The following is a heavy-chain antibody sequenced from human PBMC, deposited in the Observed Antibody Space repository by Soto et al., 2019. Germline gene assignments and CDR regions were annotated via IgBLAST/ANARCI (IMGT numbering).Heavy chain of an antibody. J-gene: IGHJ6*02. D-gene: IGHD3-10*01. V-gene: IGHV3-53*01. CDR3: ARDNVGNGGYGSGSLAYGMDV. Sequence: EVQLVESGGGLIQPGGSLRLSCAASGFTVSSNYMSWVRQAPGKGLEWVSVIYSGGSTYYADSVKGRFTISRDNSKNTLYLQMNSLRAEDTAVYYCARDNVGNGGYGSGSLAYGMDVWGQGTTVTVSS. CDR1: GFTVSSNY. CDR2: IYSGGST.